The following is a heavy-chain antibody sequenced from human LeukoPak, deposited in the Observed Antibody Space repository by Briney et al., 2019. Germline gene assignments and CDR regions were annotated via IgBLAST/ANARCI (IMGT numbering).Heavy chain of an antibody. CDR2: IIPILGIA. D-gene: IGHD6-13*01. CDR3: ARESQLVRALDY. CDR1: GGTFSSYA. Sequence: EASVKVSCKPSGGTFSSYAISWVRQAPGQGREWMGRIIPILGIANYAQKFQGRVTITADKSTSTAYMELSSLRSEDTAVYYCARESQLVRALDYWGQGTLVTVSS. J-gene: IGHJ4*02. V-gene: IGHV1-69*04.